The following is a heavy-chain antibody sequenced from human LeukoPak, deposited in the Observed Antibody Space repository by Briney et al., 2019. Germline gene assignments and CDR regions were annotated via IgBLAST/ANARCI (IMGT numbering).Heavy chain of an antibody. J-gene: IGHJ4*02. CDR1: GFTFSNYA. D-gene: IGHD6-19*01. Sequence: PGGSLRLSCAASGFTFSNYAMTWLRQAPGKGLEWVSAISAGGDTTYYVDSVKGRFAISRDNSKNTLYLQLSSLRAEDTAVYYCAKAGGWTNYFDYWGQGTLVTVSS. CDR2: ISAGGDTT. CDR3: AKAGGWTNYFDY. V-gene: IGHV3-23*01.